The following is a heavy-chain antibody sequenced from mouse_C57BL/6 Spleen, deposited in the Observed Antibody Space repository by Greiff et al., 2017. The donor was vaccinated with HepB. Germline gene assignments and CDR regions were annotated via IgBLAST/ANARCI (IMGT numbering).Heavy chain of an antibody. CDR2: INYDGSST. J-gene: IGHJ1*03. V-gene: IGHV5-16*01. D-gene: IGHD1-1*01. Sequence: DVHLVESEGGLVQPGSSMKLSCTASGFTFSDYYMAWVRQVPEKGLEWVANINYDGSSTYYLDSLKSRFIISRDNAKNILYLQMSSLKSEDTATYYCARDPLRGWYFDVWGTGTTVTVSS. CDR1: GFTFSDYY. CDR3: ARDPLRGWYFDV.